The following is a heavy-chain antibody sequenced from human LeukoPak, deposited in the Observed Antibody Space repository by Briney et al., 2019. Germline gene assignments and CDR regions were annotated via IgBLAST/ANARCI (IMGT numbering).Heavy chain of an antibody. V-gene: IGHV4-34*01. CDR2: INHSGST. Sequence: PSETLSLTCAVYGGSFSGYYWTWIRQPPGKGLEWIGEINHSGSTNYNPSLKSRVTISVDTSKNRFSLKLSSVTAADTAVYYCARGGVVMIRGVSLNWFDPWGQGTQVTVSS. CDR3: ARGGVVMIRGVSLNWFDP. D-gene: IGHD3-10*01. CDR1: GGSFSGYY. J-gene: IGHJ5*02.